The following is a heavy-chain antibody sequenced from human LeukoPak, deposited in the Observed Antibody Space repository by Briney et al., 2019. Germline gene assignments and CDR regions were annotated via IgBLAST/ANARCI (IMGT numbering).Heavy chain of an antibody. CDR1: GGSITTTDFD. Sequence: SETLSLTCAVSGGSITTTDFDWAWIRQPPGQGFEWIATISSSGKAYYYPSLMSRVTISVDTSKNQFSLDVTSVTAADTGLFYCARFKGWTGFDYWGRGILVIVS. CDR3: ARFKGWTGFDY. J-gene: IGHJ4*02. V-gene: IGHV4-39*01. CDR2: ISSSGKA. D-gene: IGHD3/OR15-3a*01.